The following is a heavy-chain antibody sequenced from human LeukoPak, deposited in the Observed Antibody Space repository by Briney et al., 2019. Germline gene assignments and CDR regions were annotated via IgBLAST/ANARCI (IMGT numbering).Heavy chain of an antibody. CDR3: ARGRGYTAMVDY. CDR2: IYYSGST. D-gene: IGHD5-18*01. V-gene: IGHV4-59*01. J-gene: IGHJ4*02. CDR1: GGSISSYY. Sequence: SETLSLTCTVSGGSISSYYWSWIRQPPGEGLEWIGYIYYSGSTNYNPSLKSRVTISVDTSKNQFSLKLSSVTAADTAVYYCARGRGYTAMVDYWGQGTLVTVSS.